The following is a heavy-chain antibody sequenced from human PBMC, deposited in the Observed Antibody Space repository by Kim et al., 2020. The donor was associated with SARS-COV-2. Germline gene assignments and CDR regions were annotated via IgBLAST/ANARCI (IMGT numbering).Heavy chain of an antibody. CDR3: ARGLRAARFDY. V-gene: IGHV4-34*01. CDR2: T. J-gene: IGHJ4*02. Sequence: TNHTPPLKSRVTRSVDTSKNQFSLKLSSVTAADTAVEYCARGLRAARFDYWGQGTLVTVSS.